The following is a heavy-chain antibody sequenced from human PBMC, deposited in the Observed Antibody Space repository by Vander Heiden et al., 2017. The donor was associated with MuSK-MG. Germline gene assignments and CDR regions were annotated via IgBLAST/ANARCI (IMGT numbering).Heavy chain of an antibody. CDR3: ARDPWGGAFDI. CDR2: ISVNNGNT. D-gene: IGHD3-16*01. V-gene: IGHV1-18*01. CDR1: GYTFTSYG. Sequence: QVQLVQSGAEVKKPGASVKVSCKASGYTFTSYGISWVRQAPGQGLEWMGWISVNNGNTNHAQKLQGRLTMTTDTSTSTAYMELRSLRFDDTALDDCARDPWGGAFDIWGQGTMVTVSS. J-gene: IGHJ3*02.